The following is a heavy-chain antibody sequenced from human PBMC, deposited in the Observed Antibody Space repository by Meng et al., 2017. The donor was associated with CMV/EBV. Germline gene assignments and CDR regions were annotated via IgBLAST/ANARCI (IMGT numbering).Heavy chain of an antibody. CDR1: GFTFSSYS. V-gene: IGHV3-21*04. CDR3: ARVSGVRVFLEPYYYGMDV. J-gene: IGHJ6*02. CDR2: ISSSSSYI. Sequence: GESLKISCAASGFTFSSYSMNWVRQAPGKGLEWVSSISSSSSYIYYADSVKGRFTISRDNAKNSLYLQMNSLRAEDTAVYYCARVSGVRVFLEPYYYGMDVWGQGTTVTVSS. D-gene: IGHD3-3*01.